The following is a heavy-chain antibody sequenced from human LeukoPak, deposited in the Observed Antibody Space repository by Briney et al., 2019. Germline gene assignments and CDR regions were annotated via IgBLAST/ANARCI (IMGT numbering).Heavy chain of an antibody. CDR3: ARDGQQLVRNWFDP. D-gene: IGHD6-13*01. J-gene: IGHJ5*02. Sequence: SETLSLTCTVSGVSISSYYWSWIRQPAGKGLEWIGRIYTSGSTNYNPSLKSLVTMSVDTSKNQFSLKLSSVTAADTAVYYCARDGQQLVRNWFDPWGQGTLDTVSS. V-gene: IGHV4-4*07. CDR2: IYTSGST. CDR1: GVSISSYY.